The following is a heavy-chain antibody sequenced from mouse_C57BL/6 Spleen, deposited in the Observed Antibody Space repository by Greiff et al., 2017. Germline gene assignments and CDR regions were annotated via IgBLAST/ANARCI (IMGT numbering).Heavy chain of an antibody. V-gene: IGHV1-62-2*01. CDR2: FYPGSGSI. J-gene: IGHJ4*01. CDR1: GYTFTEYT. D-gene: IGHD3-1*01. CDR3: ARHEDRELFYAMDY. Sequence: VMLVESGAELVKPGASVKLSCKASGYTFTEYTIHWVKQRSGQGLEWIGWFYPGSGSIKYNEKFKDKATLTADTSSSTVYMELSRLTSEDSAVYFGARHEDRELFYAMDYWGQGTSVTVSS.